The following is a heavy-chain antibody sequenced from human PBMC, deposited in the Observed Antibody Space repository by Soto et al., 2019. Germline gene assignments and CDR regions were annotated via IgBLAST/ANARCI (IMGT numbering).Heavy chain of an antibody. D-gene: IGHD4-17*01. CDR3: ARNAAGQGLRWTRLDY. Sequence: SETLSLTCAVYGGSFSGYYWSWIRQPPGKGLEWIGEINHSGSTNYNPSLKSRVTISVDTSKNQFSLKLSSVTAADTAVYYCARNAAGQGLRWTRLDYWGQGTLVTVSS. V-gene: IGHV4-34*01. J-gene: IGHJ4*02. CDR1: GGSFSGYY. CDR2: INHSGST.